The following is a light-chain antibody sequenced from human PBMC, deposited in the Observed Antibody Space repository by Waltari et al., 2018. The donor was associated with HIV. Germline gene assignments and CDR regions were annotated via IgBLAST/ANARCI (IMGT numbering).Light chain of an antibody. J-gene: IGKJ4*01. CDR1: QDIKHY. CDR2: DAS. Sequence: DIQMTQSPFSLSASVGDRVTITCQASQDIKHYLNWYQQKPGKAPRLLIYDASSLETGVPSRFSGSGSGTHFTLTISSLQPGDVGTYYCQEYANLPPFSFGGGTKVDIK. V-gene: IGKV1-33*01. CDR3: QEYANLPPFS.